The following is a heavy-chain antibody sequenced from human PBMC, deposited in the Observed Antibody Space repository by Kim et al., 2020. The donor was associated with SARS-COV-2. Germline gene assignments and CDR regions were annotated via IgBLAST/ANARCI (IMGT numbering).Heavy chain of an antibody. Sequence: GGSLRLSCAASGFTFSSYSMNWVRQAPGKGLEWVSYISSSSSTIYYADSVKGRFTISRDNAKNSLYLQMNSLRAEDTAVYYCARPDGNYYYGMDVWGQGTTVTVSS. CDR1: GFTFSSYS. J-gene: IGHJ6*02. D-gene: IGHD1-26*01. CDR2: ISSSSSTI. CDR3: ARPDGNYYYGMDV. V-gene: IGHV3-48*04.